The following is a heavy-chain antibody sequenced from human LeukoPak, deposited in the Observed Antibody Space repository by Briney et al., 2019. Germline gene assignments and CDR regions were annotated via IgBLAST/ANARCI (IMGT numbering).Heavy chain of an antibody. J-gene: IGHJ4*02. CDR3: ARDPNTGVWFGELSKTPLFDY. V-gene: IGHV3-30-3*01. D-gene: IGHD3-10*01. CDR1: GFTFSSYA. CDR2: ISYDGNNK. Sequence: GRSLRLSCAASGFTFSSYAMHWVRQAPGKGLEWVALISYDGNNKYYADSVKGRFTISRDNSKNTLYLQMNSLRAEDTAVYYCARDPNTGVWFGELSKTPLFDYWGQGTLVTVSS.